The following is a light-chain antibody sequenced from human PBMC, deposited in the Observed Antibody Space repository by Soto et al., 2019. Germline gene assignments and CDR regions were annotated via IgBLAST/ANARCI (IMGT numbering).Light chain of an antibody. CDR1: QSISSW. CDR2: KTS. J-gene: IGKJ2*01. V-gene: IGKV1-5*03. CDR3: QQYNRFPYT. Sequence: DIQMTQSPSTLSASVGDRVTITCRASQSISSWLAWYQQKPGTAPKLLIYKTSGLESGVPSRFSGSGSGTEFTLTISSLQPDDFATYYCQQYNRFPYTFGQGTRLEIE.